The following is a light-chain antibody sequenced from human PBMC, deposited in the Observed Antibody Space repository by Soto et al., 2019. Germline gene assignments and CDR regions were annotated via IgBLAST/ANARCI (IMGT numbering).Light chain of an antibody. Sequence: EIVLTQSPGTLSLSTGARATLSCRASQSVSSTYLAWYQQKPGQAPRLLISGASSRATGIPDRFSGSGSGTDFSLTISRLEPEDFAVYYCQQYGGSVPITFGQGTRLDIK. CDR3: QQYGGSVPIT. V-gene: IGKV3-20*01. J-gene: IGKJ5*01. CDR1: QSVSSTY. CDR2: GAS.